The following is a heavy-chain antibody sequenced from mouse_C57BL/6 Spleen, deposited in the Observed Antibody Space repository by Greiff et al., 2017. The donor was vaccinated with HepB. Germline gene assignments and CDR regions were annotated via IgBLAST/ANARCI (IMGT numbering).Heavy chain of an antibody. D-gene: IGHD1-1*01. CDR3: ARWRPITTVGYFDY. V-gene: IGHV1-42*01. CDR2: INPSTGGT. J-gene: IGHJ2*01. CDR1: GYSFTGYY. Sequence: EVQLQQSGPELVKPGASVKISCKASGYSFTGYYMNWVKQSPEKSLEWIGEINPSTGGTTYNQKFKAKATLTVDKSSSTAYMQLKSLTSEDSAVYYCARWRPITTVGYFDYWGQGTTLTVSS.